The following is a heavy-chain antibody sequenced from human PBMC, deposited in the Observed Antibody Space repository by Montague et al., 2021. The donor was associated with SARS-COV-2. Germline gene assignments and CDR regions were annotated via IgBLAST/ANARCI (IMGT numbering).Heavy chain of an antibody. J-gene: IGHJ6*02. CDR2: IYYSGNT. CDR1: GGSISSYN. V-gene: IGHV4-59*01. CDR3: ACPQGLGSLYGMDV. Sequence: SETLSLTCTVSGGSISSYNWSWIRQPPGKGLECIGDIYYSGNTNYNPSLTSRVTISVDASKSQFSLKLSSVTAADTAVYYCACPQGLGSLYGMDVWGQGTTVTVSS. D-gene: IGHD3-10*01.